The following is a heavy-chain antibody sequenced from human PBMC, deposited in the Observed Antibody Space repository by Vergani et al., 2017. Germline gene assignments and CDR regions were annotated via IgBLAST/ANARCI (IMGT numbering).Heavy chain of an antibody. CDR1: GFTFSSYA. CDR3: AKVGVVVPAAIPNWFDP. J-gene: IGHJ5*02. V-gene: IGHV3-23*03. CDR2: IYSGGRST. Sequence: EVQLVESGGGVVRPGGSLRLSCAASGFTFSSYAMSWVRQAPGKGLEWVSVIYSGGRSTYYADSVKGRFTISRDNSKNTLYLQMNSLRAEDTAVYYCAKVGVVVPAAIPNWFDPWGQGTLVTVSS. D-gene: IGHD2-2*01.